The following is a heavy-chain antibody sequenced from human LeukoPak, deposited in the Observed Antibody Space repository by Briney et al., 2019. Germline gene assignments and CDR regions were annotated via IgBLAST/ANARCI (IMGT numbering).Heavy chain of an antibody. J-gene: IGHJ4*02. CDR3: AKYGDFLYDY. CDR1: GFTFSSYA. CDR2: ISGSGGST. D-gene: IGHD4-17*01. Sequence: GGSLRPSCAASGFTFSSYAMSWARQAPGKGLEWVSAISGSGGSTYYADSVKGRFTISRDNSKNTLYLQMNSLRAEDTAVYYCAKYGDFLYDYWGQGTLVTVSS. V-gene: IGHV3-23*01.